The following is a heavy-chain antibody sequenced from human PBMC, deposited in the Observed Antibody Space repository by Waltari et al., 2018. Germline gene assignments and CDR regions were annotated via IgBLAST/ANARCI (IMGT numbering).Heavy chain of an antibody. J-gene: IGHJ4*02. CDR2: IYHSGST. Sequence: QVQLQESGPGLVKPSETLSLTCAVSGYSISSGYYWGWIRQPPGKGLEWIGSIYHSGSTYYYPSVKSRVTISVDTSKNHFSLKLSSVTAADTAVYYCARHAVGYGDGYDLDYWGQGTLVTVSS. V-gene: IGHV4-38-2*01. D-gene: IGHD5-12*01. CDR3: ARHAVGYGDGYDLDY. CDR1: GYSISSGYY.